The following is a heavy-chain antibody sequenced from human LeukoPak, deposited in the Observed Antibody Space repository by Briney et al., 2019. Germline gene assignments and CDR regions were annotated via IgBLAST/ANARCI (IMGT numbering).Heavy chain of an antibody. CDR2: IWYDGSNK. V-gene: IGHV3-33*06. J-gene: IGHJ4*02. D-gene: IGHD6-19*01. Sequence: PGGSLRLSCAASGFTFSSYGMHWVRQAPGKGLEWVAVIWYDGSNKYYADSVKGRFTISRDNSKNTLYLQMNSLRAEDTAVYYCAKALREQWLGGGLFDYWGQGTLVTVPS. CDR3: AKALREQWLGGGLFDY. CDR1: GFTFSSYG.